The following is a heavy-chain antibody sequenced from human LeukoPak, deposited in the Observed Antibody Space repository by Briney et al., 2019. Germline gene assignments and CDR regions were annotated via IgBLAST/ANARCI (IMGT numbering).Heavy chain of an antibody. CDR3: AKLGNSNPLRLPFDY. Sequence: GGSLRLSCAASGFTFSSYAMSWVRQAPGKGLEWVSTITGTGGSTYYADSVRGRFAISRDNSKNPLYLQMNSLRAEDTAVYYCAKLGNSNPLRLPFDYWGQGTLVTVSS. V-gene: IGHV3-23*01. CDR2: ITGTGGST. J-gene: IGHJ4*02. CDR1: GFTFSSYA. D-gene: IGHD4-23*01.